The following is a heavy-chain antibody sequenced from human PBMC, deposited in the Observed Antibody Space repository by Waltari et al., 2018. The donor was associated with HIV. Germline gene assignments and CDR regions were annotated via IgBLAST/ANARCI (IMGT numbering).Heavy chain of an antibody. CDR2: FDPEHGET. V-gene: IGHV1-24*01. J-gene: IGHJ4*02. Sequence: QVQLVQSGAEVKKPGASVKVTCQVSGYMLSEISIHWVRQAPGKGLEWMGGFDPEHGETIYAQKFQGRVVMTEDTSADTAYLELSSLTADDTAIYYCATLVRETNCDWGRGTLVTVSS. D-gene: IGHD3-10*02. CDR1: GYMLSEIS. CDR3: ATLVRETNCD.